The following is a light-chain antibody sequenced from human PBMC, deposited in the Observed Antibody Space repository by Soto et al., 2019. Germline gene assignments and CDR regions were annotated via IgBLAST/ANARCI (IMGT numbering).Light chain of an antibody. CDR1: QSVLYSSNNKNY. CDR3: QQYYGSTWT. CDR2: WAS. V-gene: IGKV4-1*01. Sequence: IVMTQSPDSLAVSLGERATINCKSSQSVLYSSNNKNYLAWYQQKPGQPPKLLIYWASTRQSGVPDRFSGRGSGTDFTLTISSLQAEDVAGYYCQQYYGSTWTFGQGTKVEIK. J-gene: IGKJ1*01.